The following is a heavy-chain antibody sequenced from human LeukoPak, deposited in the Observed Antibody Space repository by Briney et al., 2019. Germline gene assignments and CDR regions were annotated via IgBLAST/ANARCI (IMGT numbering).Heavy chain of an antibody. Sequence: SETLSLTCAVYGASFSANDWIWIRQPPGKGLEWIGEINHSGAITHKPSLKSRFTISSDTSKNQFSLKLSSVTAADTAVYYCARYCGSENYCISYWGQGTLVTVSS. D-gene: IGHD3-10*01. V-gene: IGHV4-34*01. CDR3: ARYCGSENYCISY. J-gene: IGHJ4*02. CDR2: INHSGAI. CDR1: GASFSAND.